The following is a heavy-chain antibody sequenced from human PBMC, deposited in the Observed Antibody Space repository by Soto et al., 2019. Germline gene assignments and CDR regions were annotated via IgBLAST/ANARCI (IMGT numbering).Heavy chain of an antibody. J-gene: IGHJ4*02. V-gene: IGHV1-46*01. Sequence: ASVKVSCKASGYTFTSYYMHWVRQAPGQGLEWMGIINPSGGSTSYAQKFQGRVTMTRDTSTSTVYMELSSLRSEDTAVYDCARDDATIGIDYWGQGTLVTVSS. CDR3: ARDDATIGIDY. CDR1: GYTFTSYY. CDR2: INPSGGST. D-gene: IGHD5-12*01.